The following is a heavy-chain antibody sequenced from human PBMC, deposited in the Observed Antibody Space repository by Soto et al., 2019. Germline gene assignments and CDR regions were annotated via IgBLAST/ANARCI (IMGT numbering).Heavy chain of an antibody. CDR2: IDPSDSYT. CDR3: ARLECSSTSCYGSADT. D-gene: IGHD2-2*01. J-gene: IGHJ5*02. V-gene: IGHV5-10-1*01. Sequence: GESLKISCKGSGYSFTSYWISWVRQMPGKGLEWMGRIDPSDSYTNYSPSFQGHVTISADKSISTAYLQWSSLKASDTAMYYCARLECSSTSCYGSADTWRQGTLVTVSS. CDR1: GYSFTSYW.